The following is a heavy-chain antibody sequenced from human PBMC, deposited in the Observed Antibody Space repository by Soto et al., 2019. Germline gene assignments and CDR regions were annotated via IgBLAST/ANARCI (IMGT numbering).Heavy chain of an antibody. D-gene: IGHD6-19*01. CDR2: IYYSGST. Sequence: SETLSLTCTVSGGSISSYYWSWIRQPPGKGLEWIGYIYYSGSTNYNPSLKSRVTISVDTSKNQFSLKLSSVTAADTAVYYCGRDRMEQWLVRSGAFDIWGQGTMVTVSS. V-gene: IGHV4-59*01. CDR1: GGSISSYY. J-gene: IGHJ3*02. CDR3: GRDRMEQWLVRSGAFDI.